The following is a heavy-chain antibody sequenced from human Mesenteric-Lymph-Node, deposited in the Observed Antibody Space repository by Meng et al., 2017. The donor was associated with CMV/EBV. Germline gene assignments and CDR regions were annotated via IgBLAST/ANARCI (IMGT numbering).Heavy chain of an antibody. CDR2: INPDTGGT. V-gene: IGHV1-2*02. CDR1: GYTFGSYG. J-gene: IGHJ4*02. CDR3: GRSAIFGAQSTVDH. D-gene: IGHD3-3*02. Sequence: ASVKVSCKTSGYTFGSYGVNWVRRAPGQGLEWMGCINPDTGGTKYAQRFQGSVTMTSDSSINTVYMVVSSLRSDDTAVYYCGRSAIFGAQSTVDHWGQGTLVTVSS.